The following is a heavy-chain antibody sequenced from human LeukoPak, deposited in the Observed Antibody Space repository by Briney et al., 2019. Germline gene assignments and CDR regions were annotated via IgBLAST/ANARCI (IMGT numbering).Heavy chain of an antibody. D-gene: IGHD1-20*01. CDR2: IYSGGST. J-gene: IGHJ4*02. CDR3: ATSWDNKITVLDY. CDR1: GFTVSSKY. Sequence: PGGSLRLSCAASGFTVSSKYMTWVRQAPGKGLEWVSVIYSGGSTYYADSVKGRFTVPRDNSKNTLFLQLNSLRAEDTAVYYCATSWDNKITVLDYWGQGTLVTVSS. V-gene: IGHV3-66*01.